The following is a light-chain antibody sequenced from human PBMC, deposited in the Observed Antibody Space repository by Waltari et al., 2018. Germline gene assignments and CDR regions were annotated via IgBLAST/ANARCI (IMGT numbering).Light chain of an antibody. V-gene: IGLV3-27*01. CDR3: HAAADNNWV. CDR1: VLAEKY. CDR2: KDT. J-gene: IGLJ3*02. Sequence: YDLAQPFSVSVSPGQTATITCSGDVLAEKYVRWFQQRPGQAPTLILYKDTERPSGIPGRFSGSSSGSTVTLTIRGALLEDEADYHCHAAADNNWVFGGGTKLTVL.